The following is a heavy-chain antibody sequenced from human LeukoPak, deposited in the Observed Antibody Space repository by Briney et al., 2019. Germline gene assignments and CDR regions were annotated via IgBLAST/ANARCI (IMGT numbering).Heavy chain of an antibody. CDR2: IYYSGNT. J-gene: IGHJ4*02. Sequence: SETLSLTCTVSSGSISTSNSYWGWIRQPPGKGLEWIGSIYYSGNTYYNASLKSQVSISIDTSKNQFSLRLTSVTAADTAVYYCARQTGSGLFILPGGQGTLVTVSS. CDR3: ARQTGSGLFILP. V-gene: IGHV4-39*01. D-gene: IGHD3/OR15-3a*01. CDR1: SGSISTSNSY.